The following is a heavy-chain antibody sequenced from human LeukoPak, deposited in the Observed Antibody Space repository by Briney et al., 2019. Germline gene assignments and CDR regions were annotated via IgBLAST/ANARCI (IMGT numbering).Heavy chain of an antibody. CDR1: GYTFTHYA. CDR2: IIPIFGTA. D-gene: IGHD4-11*01. J-gene: IGHJ4*02. Sequence: SVKVSCKASGYTFTHYAINWVRQAPGQGLEWMGGIIPIFGTANYAQKFQGRVTITADESTSTAYMELSSLRSEDTAVYYCARGETTITTFLGYWGQGTLVTVSS. V-gene: IGHV1-69*13. CDR3: ARGETTITTFLGY.